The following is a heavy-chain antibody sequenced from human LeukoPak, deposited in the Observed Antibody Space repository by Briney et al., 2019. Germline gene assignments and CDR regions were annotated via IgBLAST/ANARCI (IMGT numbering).Heavy chain of an antibody. CDR2: IIPILGIA. CDR3: ARGGGVGAYYFDY. CDR1: GGTFISYA. V-gene: IGHV1-69*04. Sequence: SVKVSCKASGGTFISYAISWVRQAPGQGLEWMGRIIPILGIANYAQKFQGRVTITRNTSISTAYMELSSLRSEDTAVYYCARGGGVGAYYFDYWGQGTLVTVSS. D-gene: IGHD1-26*01. J-gene: IGHJ4*02.